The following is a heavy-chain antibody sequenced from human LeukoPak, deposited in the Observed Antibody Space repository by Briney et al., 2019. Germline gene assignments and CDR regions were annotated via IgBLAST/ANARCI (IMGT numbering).Heavy chain of an antibody. CDR3: AKNTESFGGSSTGY. V-gene: IGHV3-23*01. D-gene: IGHD4-23*01. CDR2: ISGNGGRT. CDR1: GSTFSNYA. Sequence: GGSPRLSCAASGSTFSNYAMNWVRQAPGKGLEWVAVISGNGGRTYFADSVKGRFTVSRDNSKNTVYLQMNSLRADDTAVYYCAKNTESFGGSSTGYWGQGTLVTVSS. J-gene: IGHJ4*02.